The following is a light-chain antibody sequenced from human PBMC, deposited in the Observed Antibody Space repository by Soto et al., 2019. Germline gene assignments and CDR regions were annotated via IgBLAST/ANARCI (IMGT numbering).Light chain of an antibody. CDR2: GAS. J-gene: IGKJ1*01. Sequence: EIVMTQSPATLSVSPGERATLSCRASQSVSSNLAWYQQKPGQAPSLLIYGASTRATGTPARFSGSGSGTEFTLTISSLQSEDVATYYCQKYNSAPWTFGQGTKVEIK. CDR1: QSVSSN. V-gene: IGKV3-15*01. CDR3: QKYNSAPWT.